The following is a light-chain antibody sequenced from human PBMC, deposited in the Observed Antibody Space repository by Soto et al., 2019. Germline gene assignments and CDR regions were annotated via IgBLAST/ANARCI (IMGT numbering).Light chain of an antibody. CDR2: GAS. CDR3: QQYGSSPPYT. V-gene: IGKV3-20*01. CDR1: QSVSSN. Sequence: EIVMTQSPATLSVSPGETATLSCRASQSVSSNLAWYQQKPGQAPSLLIYGASTRATDIEGRFSGSGSGTDFTLTISRLEPEDFAVYYCQQYGSSPPYTFGQGTKLEIK. J-gene: IGKJ2*01.